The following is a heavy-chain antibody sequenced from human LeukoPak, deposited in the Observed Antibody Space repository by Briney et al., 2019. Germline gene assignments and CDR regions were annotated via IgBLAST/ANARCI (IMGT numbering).Heavy chain of an antibody. CDR1: GGSVSSGSYY. D-gene: IGHD3-10*01. J-gene: IGHJ4*02. Sequence: PSETLSLTCTVSGGSVSSGSYYWSWIRQPPGKGLEWIGYIYYSGSTNYNPSLKSRVTISVDTSKNQFSLKLSSVTAADTAVYYCARLLWFGELSYAFDYWGQGTLVTVSS. CDR2: IYYSGST. V-gene: IGHV4-61*01. CDR3: ARLLWFGELSYAFDY.